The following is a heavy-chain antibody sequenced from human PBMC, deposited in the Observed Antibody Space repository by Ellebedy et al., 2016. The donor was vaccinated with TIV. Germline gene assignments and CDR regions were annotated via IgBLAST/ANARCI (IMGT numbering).Heavy chain of an antibody. CDR2: INPNNGVT. V-gene: IGHV1-2*02. CDR3: AREAAIQLWLRDALDL. D-gene: IGHD5-18*01. CDR1: GFTFGVVPY. J-gene: IGHJ3*01. Sequence: ASVKVSXXTSGFTFGVVPYIHWVRQAPGQRPEWMGCINPNNGVTNYAPKFRGRVTMTRDTSINTVYLDLNTLSSDDTAVYYCAREAAIQLWLRDALDLWGQGTAVIVSS.